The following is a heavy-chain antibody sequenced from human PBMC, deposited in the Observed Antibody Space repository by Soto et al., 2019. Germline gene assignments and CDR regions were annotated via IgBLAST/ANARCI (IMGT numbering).Heavy chain of an antibody. D-gene: IGHD6-19*01. J-gene: IGHJ6*02. V-gene: IGHV4-39*07. CDR2: INHSGST. CDR3: ARGRYSSGWATRYYYYYGMDV. Sequence: SETLSLTCTVSGGSVSSGSYYWSWIRQPPGKGLELIGEINHSGSTNYNPSLKSRVTISVDTSKNQFSLKLSSVTAADTAVYYCARGRYSSGWATRYYYYYGMDVWGQGTTVTVSS. CDR1: GGSVSSGSYY.